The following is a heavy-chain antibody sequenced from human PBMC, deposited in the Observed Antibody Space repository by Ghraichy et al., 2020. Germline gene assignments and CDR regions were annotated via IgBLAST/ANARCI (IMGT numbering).Heavy chain of an antibody. CDR3: AASYYYHSSGYNYKAVFDI. V-gene: IGHV4-39*01. Sequence: SETLSLTCSVSGGPITSKSYFWGWIRLPPGKGLEWIGSLYYSGSTYYNPSLKSRVTIFVDKSKNQFSLKLSSVTAAETAVYYCAASYYYHSSGYNYKAVFDIWGQGTMVTVSS. J-gene: IGHJ3*02. CDR1: GGPITSKSYF. CDR2: LYYSGST. D-gene: IGHD3-22*01.